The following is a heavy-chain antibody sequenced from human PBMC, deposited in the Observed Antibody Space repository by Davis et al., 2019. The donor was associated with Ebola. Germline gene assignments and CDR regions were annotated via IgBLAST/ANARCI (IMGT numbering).Heavy chain of an antibody. CDR3: ARVGSYYGSGSYSFDY. CDR1: GGSFSGYY. CDR2: INHSGST. V-gene: IGHV4-34*01. Sequence: SETLSLTCAVYGGSFSGYYWSWIRQPPGKGLEWIGEINHSGSTNYNPSLKSRVTISVDTSKNQFSLKLSSVTAADTAVYYCARVGSYYGSGSYSFDYWGQGTLVTVSS. D-gene: IGHD3-10*01. J-gene: IGHJ4*02.